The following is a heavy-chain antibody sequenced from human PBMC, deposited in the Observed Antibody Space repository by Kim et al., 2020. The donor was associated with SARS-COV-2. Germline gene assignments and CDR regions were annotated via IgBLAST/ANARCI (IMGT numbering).Heavy chain of an antibody. J-gene: IGHJ3*02. CDR2: ISAYNGNT. CDR1: GCTFTSYG. Sequence: ASVKVSCKASGCTFTSYGISWVRQAPGQGLEWMGWISAYNGNTNYAQKLQGRVTMTTDTSTSTAYMELRSLRSDDTAVYYCASSSVGAPSRRAFDIWGQGTMVTVSS. CDR3: ASSSVGAPSRRAFDI. V-gene: IGHV1-18*04. D-gene: IGHD1-26*01.